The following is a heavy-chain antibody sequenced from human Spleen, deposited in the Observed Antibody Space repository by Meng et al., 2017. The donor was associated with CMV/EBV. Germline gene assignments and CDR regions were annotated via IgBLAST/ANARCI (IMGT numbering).Heavy chain of an antibody. D-gene: IGHD2-2*01. CDR2: IDTGDAGT. CDR1: GYNFTNYW. V-gene: IGHV5-51*01. J-gene: IGHJ4*02. Sequence: SGYNFTNYWIGWVRQMPGKGLEWMGIIDTGDAGTRYSQDFQGQVTISADKSISTDYLQWSSLKASDTAMYYCARRTDCSSTSCYYFDYWGRGTLVTVSS. CDR3: ARRTDCSSTSCYYFDY.